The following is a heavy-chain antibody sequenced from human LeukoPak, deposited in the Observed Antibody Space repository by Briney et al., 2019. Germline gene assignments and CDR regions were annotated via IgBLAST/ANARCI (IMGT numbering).Heavy chain of an antibody. D-gene: IGHD6-13*01. Sequence: SETLSLTCTVSGGSISSSSYYWGWIRQPPGKGLEWIGSIYYSASTYYNPSLKSRVTISVDTSKNQFSLKLSSVTAADTAVYYCARSAINSSFDAFDIWGQGTMVTVSS. CDR2: IYYSAST. V-gene: IGHV4-39*01. J-gene: IGHJ3*02. CDR1: GGSISSSSYY. CDR3: ARSAINSSFDAFDI.